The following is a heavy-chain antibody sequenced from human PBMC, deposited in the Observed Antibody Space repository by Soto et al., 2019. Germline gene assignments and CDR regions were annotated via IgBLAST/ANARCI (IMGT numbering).Heavy chain of an antibody. V-gene: IGHV3-9*01. J-gene: IGHJ6*02. D-gene: IGHD6-6*01. CDR2: ISWNSGTI. Sequence: EVQLVESGGGLVQPGRSLRLSCAASGFTFDDYAMHWVRQAPGKGLEWVSGISWNSGTIVYADSVKGRFTISRDNAKNYLYLRMNSRSGEDTSLYYCAKDMRGGSSSSRYYYGRDVWGQGTTVTVS. CDR1: GFTFDDYA. CDR3: AKDMRGGSSSSRYYYGRDV.